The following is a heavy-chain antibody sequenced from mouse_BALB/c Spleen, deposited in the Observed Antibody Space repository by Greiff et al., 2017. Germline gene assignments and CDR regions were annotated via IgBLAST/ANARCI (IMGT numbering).Heavy chain of an antibody. CDR1: GFNIKDTY. CDR3: ASPPAWFAY. Sequence: EVQLQQSGAELVKPGASVKLSCTASGFNIKDTYMHWVKQRPEQGLEWIGRIDPANGNTKYDPKFQGKATITADTSANTAYLQLSSLTSEDTAVYYCASPPAWFAYWGQGTLVTVSA. V-gene: IGHV14-3*02. J-gene: IGHJ3*01. CDR2: IDPANGNT.